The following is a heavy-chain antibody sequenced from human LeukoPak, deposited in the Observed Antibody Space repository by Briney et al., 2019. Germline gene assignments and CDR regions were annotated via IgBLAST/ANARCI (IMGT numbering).Heavy chain of an antibody. Sequence: GGSLRLSCAASGFTFSSYSMHWVRQAPGKGLEWVSVINSYGGSTFYADSVKGRFTISRDNSKNTLYLQMNSLRAEDTAVYYCARYWNDRYFDYWGQGTLVTVSS. D-gene: IGHD1-1*01. CDR3: ARYWNDRYFDY. J-gene: IGHJ4*02. V-gene: IGHV3-NL1*01. CDR2: INSYGGST. CDR1: GFTFSSYS.